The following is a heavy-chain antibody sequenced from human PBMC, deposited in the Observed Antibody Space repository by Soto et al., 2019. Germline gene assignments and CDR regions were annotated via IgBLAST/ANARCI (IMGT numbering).Heavy chain of an antibody. V-gene: IGHV3-53*02. Sequence: EVQLVETGGGLIQPGGSLRLSCAASGFTVSSNYMSWVRQAPGKGLEWVSVIYSGGSTYYADSVKGRFTISRDNSKNTLYLQMNRLRAEDTAVYYCARDARTIFGYYGMDVWGQGTTVTVSS. J-gene: IGHJ6*02. CDR1: GFTVSSNY. D-gene: IGHD3-3*01. CDR2: IYSGGST. CDR3: ARDARTIFGYYGMDV.